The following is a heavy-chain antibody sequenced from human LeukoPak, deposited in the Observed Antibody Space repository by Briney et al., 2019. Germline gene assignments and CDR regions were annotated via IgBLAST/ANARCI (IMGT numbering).Heavy chain of an antibody. CDR2: IYYSGST. Sequence: SETLSLTCTVSGGSISSYYWSWIRQPPGKGLEWIGYIYYSGSTNYNPSLKSRVTISVDTSKNQFSLKLSSVTAADTAVYYCAGEVGEVVVASETYYYYGMDVWGQGTTVTVSS. D-gene: IGHD2-15*01. CDR3: AGEVGEVVVASETYYYYGMDV. CDR1: GGSISSYY. V-gene: IGHV4-59*12. J-gene: IGHJ6*02.